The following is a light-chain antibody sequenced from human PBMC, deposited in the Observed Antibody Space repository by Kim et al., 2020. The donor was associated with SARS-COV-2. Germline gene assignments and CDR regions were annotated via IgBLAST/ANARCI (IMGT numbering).Light chain of an antibody. J-gene: IGLJ2*01. CDR3: WASDSSSSAL. V-gene: IGLV3-1*01. CDR1: EWVDSY. CDR2: HDS. Sequence: VSPRHTAGITCAADEWVDSYVCWYQHQPGHAPLLVIYHDSRRPSGVTTRFSGSNSGNTAALTISGTQAMDEADYYCWASDSSSSALFGGGTKLTVL.